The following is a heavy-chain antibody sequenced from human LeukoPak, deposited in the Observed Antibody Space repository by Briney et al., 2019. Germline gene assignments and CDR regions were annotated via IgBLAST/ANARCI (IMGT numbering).Heavy chain of an antibody. CDR1: GGSISSYY. V-gene: IGHV4-59*01. CDR2: IYYSGST. CDR3: VGRPYYYYYYYMDV. Sequence: SETLSLTCTVSGGSISSYYWSWIRQPPGKGLEWIGYIYYSGSTNYNPSLKSRVTISVDTSKNQFSLKLSSVTAADTAVYYCVGRPYYYYYYYMDVWGKGTTVTVSS. J-gene: IGHJ6*03. D-gene: IGHD6-6*01.